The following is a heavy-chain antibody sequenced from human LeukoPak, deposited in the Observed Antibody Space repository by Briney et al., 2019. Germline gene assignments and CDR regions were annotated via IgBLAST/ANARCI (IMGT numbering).Heavy chain of an antibody. J-gene: IGHJ5*02. D-gene: IGHD2-8*01. CDR3: ARDLGSNGNWFDP. V-gene: IGHV4-31*03. CDR1: GGSISSGDYY. CDR2: IYYSGST. Sequence: SQTLSLTCTVSGGSISSGDYYWSWIRQHPGKGLEWIGYIYYSGSTYYNPSLKSRVTISVDTSKNQFSLKLSSVTAADTAVYYCARDLGSNGNWFDPWGQGTLVTVSS.